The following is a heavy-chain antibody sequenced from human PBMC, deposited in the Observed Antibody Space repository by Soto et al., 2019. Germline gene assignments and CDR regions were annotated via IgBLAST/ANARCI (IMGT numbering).Heavy chain of an antibody. Sequence: ASVKGCCKASGYTFTIYGISWVRQAPGQGPEWMGWISAYNGNTNYAQKLQGRVTTTTDTSTSTAYMELRSLRSDDTAVYYCARVESRPPISVIAAAASDYWGQGTLVTVSS. CDR1: GYTFTIYG. CDR3: ARVESRPPISVIAAAASDY. V-gene: IGHV1-18*01. CDR2: ISAYNGNT. J-gene: IGHJ4*02. D-gene: IGHD6-13*01.